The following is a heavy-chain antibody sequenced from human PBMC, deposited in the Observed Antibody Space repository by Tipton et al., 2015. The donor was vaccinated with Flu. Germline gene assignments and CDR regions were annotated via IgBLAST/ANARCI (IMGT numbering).Heavy chain of an antibody. CDR1: SGSIRSTNYF. V-gene: IGHV4-39*01. J-gene: IGHJ5*02. CDR3: ARHVSYYYDSSGYYTTGWFDP. D-gene: IGHD3-22*01. CDR2: IYPSGTP. Sequence: TLSLTCTVSSGSIRSTNYFCAWVRQPPGKRLELIGSIYPSGTPYYNPSLKSRVTISVDTSKSQFSLKLRSVTAADTAVYYCARHVSYYYDSSGYYTTGWFDPWGQGTLVTVSS.